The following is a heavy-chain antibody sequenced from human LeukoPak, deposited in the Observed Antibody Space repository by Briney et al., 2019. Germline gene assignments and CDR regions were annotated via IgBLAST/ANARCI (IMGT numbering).Heavy chain of an antibody. J-gene: IGHJ5*02. CDR1: GGSISSGGYY. Sequence: SQTLSLTCTVPGGSISSGGYYWSWIRQPPGKALEWIGYIYHSGSTSYNPSLKSRVTISVDTSKNQFSLKLSSVTAADTAVYYCARHPFDYGDSPPRVWFDPWGQGTLVTVSS. CDR3: ARHPFDYGDSPPRVWFDP. V-gene: IGHV4-30-2*01. CDR2: IYHSGST. D-gene: IGHD4-17*01.